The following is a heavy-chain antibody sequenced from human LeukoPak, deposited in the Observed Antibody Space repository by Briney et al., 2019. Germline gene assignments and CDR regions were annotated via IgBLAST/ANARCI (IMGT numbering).Heavy chain of an antibody. D-gene: IGHD5-24*01. CDR2: IYSSGST. Sequence: GGSLRLSCAASGLTVSSNYMSWVRQAPGKGLEWVSLIYSSGSTYYADSVKGRFTISRDNSKNTLFLQMNSLTAEDTAMYYCTRTFLSGDGYKIGYFDYWGQGTLVTVSS. J-gene: IGHJ4*02. V-gene: IGHV3-53*01. CDR1: GLTVSSNY. CDR3: TRTFLSGDGYKIGYFDY.